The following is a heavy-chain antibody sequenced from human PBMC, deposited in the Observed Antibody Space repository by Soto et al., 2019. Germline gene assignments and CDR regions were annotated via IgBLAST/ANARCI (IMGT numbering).Heavy chain of an antibody. D-gene: IGHD3-10*01. Sequence: ASVKVSCKASGYTFSGYAMNWARQAPGQRLEWMGWINAGNGNTKYSQKFQGRVTITRDTSASTAYMELSSLRSEDTAVYYCARGGPPIDYWGQGTLVTVSS. V-gene: IGHV1-3*01. CDR2: INAGNGNT. CDR1: GYTFSGYA. J-gene: IGHJ4*02. CDR3: ARGGPPIDY.